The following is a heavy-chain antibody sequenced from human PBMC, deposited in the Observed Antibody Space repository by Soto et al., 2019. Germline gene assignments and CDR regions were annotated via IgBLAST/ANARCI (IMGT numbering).Heavy chain of an antibody. D-gene: IGHD6-19*01. Sequence: QVQLVQSGADVKKPGSSVKVSCKVSGGTFSSYAINWVRQAPGQGLEWMGGIIPIFGTANYAQKFQDRVTISADVSTSTAYVEVSSLRSEDTAMYYCARDVEVAGTKRWFDSWGQGTLVTVSS. CDR1: GGTFSSYA. CDR3: ARDVEVAGTKRWFDS. CDR2: IIPIFGTA. J-gene: IGHJ5*01. V-gene: IGHV1-69*01.